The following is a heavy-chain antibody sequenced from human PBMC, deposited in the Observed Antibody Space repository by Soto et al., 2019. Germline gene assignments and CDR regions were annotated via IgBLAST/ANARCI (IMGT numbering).Heavy chain of an antibody. CDR1: GFTFSSYA. CDR2: ISGSGGST. Sequence: EVQLLESGGGLVQPGGSLRLSCAASGFTFSSYAMSWIRQAPGKGLEWVSAISGSGGSTYYADSVKGRFTISRDNSKNTLYLQMNSLRAEDTAVYYCAKLEEGSWHGWGPGYWVQGTLVTVSS. CDR3: AKLEEGSWHGWGPGY. V-gene: IGHV3-23*01. D-gene: IGHD6-13*01. J-gene: IGHJ4*02.